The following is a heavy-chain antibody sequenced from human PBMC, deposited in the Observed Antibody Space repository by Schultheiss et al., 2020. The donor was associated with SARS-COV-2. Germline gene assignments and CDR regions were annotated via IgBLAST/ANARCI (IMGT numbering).Heavy chain of an antibody. D-gene: IGHD6-19*01. J-gene: IGHJ4*02. V-gene: IGHV4-39*01. CDR2: IYYSGST. CDR3: ASRPTGIAVAGTDY. CDR1: GGSISSYY. Sequence: SETLSLTCTVSGGSISSYYWSWIRQHPGKGLEWIGSIYYSGSTYYNPSLKSRVTISVDTSKNQFSLKLSSVTAADTAVYYCASRPTGIAVAGTDYWGQGTLVTVSS.